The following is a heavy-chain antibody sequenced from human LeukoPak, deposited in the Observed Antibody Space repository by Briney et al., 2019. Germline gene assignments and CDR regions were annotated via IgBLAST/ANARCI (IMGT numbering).Heavy chain of an antibody. D-gene: IGHD2-2*01. Sequence: SETLSLTCTVSGGSISSGGYYWSWIRQHPGKGLEWIGYIYYSGSTYYNPSLKSRVTISVDTSKNQFPLKLSSVTAADTAVYYCARDAIPAATPYYYYGMDVWGKGTTVTVSS. V-gene: IGHV4-31*03. CDR1: GGSISSGGYY. CDR2: IYYSGST. J-gene: IGHJ6*04. CDR3: ARDAIPAATPYYYYGMDV.